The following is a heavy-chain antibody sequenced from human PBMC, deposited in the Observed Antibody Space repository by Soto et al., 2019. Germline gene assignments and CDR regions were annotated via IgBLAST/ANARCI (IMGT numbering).Heavy chain of an antibody. V-gene: IGHV4-4*02. Sequence: SETLSLTCTVSGDSLIRSTWWTWVRQPPGKGLEWIGEIFHTGTTNYNPSLKSRVAMSIDTSKNQFSLKLSSVTAADTAVYYCARDKTVVVPAAIYWFDPWGQGTLVTVSS. J-gene: IGHJ5*02. CDR2: IFHTGTT. D-gene: IGHD2-2*02. CDR3: ARDKTVVVPAAIYWFDP. CDR1: GDSLIRSTW.